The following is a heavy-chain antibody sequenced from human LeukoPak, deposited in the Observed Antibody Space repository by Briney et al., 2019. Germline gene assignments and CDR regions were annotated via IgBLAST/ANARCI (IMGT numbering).Heavy chain of an antibody. CDR3: ARPSGSYLKAWSDP. CDR2: INTNSGGT. D-gene: IGHD1-26*01. J-gene: IGHJ5*02. Sequence: ASVKVSCKTSGYTFTIHHIHWVRQAPGQGLEWMGWINTNSGGTIYSQKFQGGITMTRDPSITTAYMELSSLRSDDTAVYYCARPSGSYLKAWSDPWGQGTLVTVSS. V-gene: IGHV1-2*02. CDR1: GYTFTIHH.